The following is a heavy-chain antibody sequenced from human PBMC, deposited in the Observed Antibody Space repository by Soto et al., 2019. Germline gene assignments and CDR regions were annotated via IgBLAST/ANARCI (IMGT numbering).Heavy chain of an antibody. CDR2: ISSSSSYI. CDR1: GFTFSSYS. D-gene: IGHD3-3*01. Sequence: GGSLSLSCAASGFTFSSYSMNWVRQAPGKGLEWVSSISSSSSYIYYADSVKGRFTISRDNAKNSLYLQMNSLRAEDTAVYYCARDLQRLYYDFWSGYYPAPFDYWGQGTLVTVPQ. CDR3: ARDLQRLYYDFWSGYYPAPFDY. J-gene: IGHJ4*02. V-gene: IGHV3-21*01.